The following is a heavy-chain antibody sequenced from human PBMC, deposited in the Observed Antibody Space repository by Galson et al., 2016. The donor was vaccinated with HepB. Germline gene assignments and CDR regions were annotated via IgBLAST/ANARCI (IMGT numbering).Heavy chain of an antibody. CDR1: GGTFSSYA. D-gene: IGHD2-2*02. CDR2: IIPILGIA. V-gene: IGHV1-69*10. Sequence: SVKVSCKASGGTFSSYAISWVRQAPGQGLEWMGGIIPILGIANYAQKFQGRVTITADKSTSTAYMELSSLRSEDTAVYYCARTAGDIVVVPAAIGENYYYYYGMDVWGQGTTVTVSS. J-gene: IGHJ6*02. CDR3: ARTAGDIVVVPAAIGENYYYYYGMDV.